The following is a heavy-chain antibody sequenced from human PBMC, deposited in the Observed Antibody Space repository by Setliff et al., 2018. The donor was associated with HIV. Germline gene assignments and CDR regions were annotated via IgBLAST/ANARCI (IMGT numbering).Heavy chain of an antibody. V-gene: IGHV3-15*01. CDR3: TTDRLVVVVDGNYHYYHGMDV. J-gene: IGHJ6*02. D-gene: IGHD2-15*01. Sequence: PGGSLRLSCAASGFTFSDAWMSWVRQAPGKGLEWVARIKNRANGGTTDYAAPVKGRFTISGDDSKNRLYLQMNSLKTEDTAVYYCTTDRLVVVVDGNYHYYHGMDVWGQGTTVTVSS. CDR2: IKNRANGGTT. CDR1: GFTFSDAW.